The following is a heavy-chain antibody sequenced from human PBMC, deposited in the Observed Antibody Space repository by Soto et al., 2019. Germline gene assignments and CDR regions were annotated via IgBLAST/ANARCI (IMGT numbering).Heavy chain of an antibody. V-gene: IGHV4-30-4*01. D-gene: IGHD6-13*01. Sequence: PSETLSLTCTVSGDSISSGDYYWSWIRQPPGKGLEWIGYIYDSENTYYKSSLKSRVTISVDTSKNQFSLKLSSVTAADTAVYYCARRYSSAFDIWGQGTMVTVSS. CDR2: IYDSENT. CDR1: GDSISSGDYY. J-gene: IGHJ3*02. CDR3: ARRYSSAFDI.